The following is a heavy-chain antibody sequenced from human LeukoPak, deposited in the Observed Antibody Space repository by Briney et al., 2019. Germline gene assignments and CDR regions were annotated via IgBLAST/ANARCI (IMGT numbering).Heavy chain of an antibody. Sequence: PSETLSLTCTVSGASISTYYWTWVRQPPGKRLEWIGNICNSGDTNYSPSNYNPSLKSRATLSVSRLDNHLSLDLSSGIAADTAVYYCAIHSRSWGLTRVVNVDFWGQGTLVTVSS. D-gene: IGHD4-23*01. CDR1: GASISTYY. J-gene: IGHJ4*02. V-gene: IGHV4-59*08. CDR2: ICNSGDTNYSPS. CDR3: AIHSRSWGLTRVVNVDF.